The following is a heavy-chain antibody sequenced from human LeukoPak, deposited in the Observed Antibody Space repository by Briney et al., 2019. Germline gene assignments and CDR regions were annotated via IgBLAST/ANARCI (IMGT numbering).Heavy chain of an antibody. Sequence: GGSLRLSSAASGFTFSSYAMHWVRQAPGKGLEWVAVISYDGSNKYYADSVKGRFTISRDNSKNTLYLQMNSLRAEDTAVYYCARGAWIQLWSISQPLDYWGQGTLVTVSS. CDR1: GFTFSSYA. J-gene: IGHJ4*02. CDR2: ISYDGSNK. CDR3: ARGAWIQLWSISQPLDY. V-gene: IGHV3-30-3*01. D-gene: IGHD5-18*01.